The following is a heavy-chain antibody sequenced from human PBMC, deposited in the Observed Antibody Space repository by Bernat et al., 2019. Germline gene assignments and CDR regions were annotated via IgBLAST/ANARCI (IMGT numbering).Heavy chain of an antibody. CDR1: GFTFSTAW. CDR2: VKSKTDGGTS. J-gene: IGHJ4*02. V-gene: IGHV3-15*01. CDR3: TPEGYMYGYHSMHY. Sequence: EVQLVESGGGLVKPGGSLRLSCAASGFTFSTAWMTWVRQAPGEGLEWVGRVKSKTDGGTSDYAAPVKGRFTISRDDSKNTLYLQMTGLKTEDTAMYYCTPEGYMYGYHSMHYWGQGALVTVSS. D-gene: IGHD5-18*01.